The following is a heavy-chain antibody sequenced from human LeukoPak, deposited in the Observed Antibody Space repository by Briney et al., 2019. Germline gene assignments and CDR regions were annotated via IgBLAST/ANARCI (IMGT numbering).Heavy chain of an antibody. Sequence: GESLKISCKGSGYRFDNSWIGWVRQMPGKGLEWMGIIYPGDSDTRYSPSFQGQVTISADKSISTAYLQWSSLKASDTAMYYCAKEGDAADYDILTNYPAYFDYWGRGTLDTVSS. CDR1: GYRFDNSW. CDR2: IYPGDSDT. J-gene: IGHJ4*02. V-gene: IGHV5-51*01. CDR3: AKEGDAADYDILTNYPAYFDY. D-gene: IGHD3-9*01.